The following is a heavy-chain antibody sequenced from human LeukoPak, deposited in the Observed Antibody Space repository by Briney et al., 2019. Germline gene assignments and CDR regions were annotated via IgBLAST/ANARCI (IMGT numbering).Heavy chain of an antibody. Sequence: SETLSLTCTVSGYSISSGYYWGWIRQPPGKGLEWIGSIYHSGSTYYNPSLKSRVTISVDTSKNQFSLKLSSVTAADTAVYYCARGSVPDYDILTGYYYYYYYYMDVWGKGTTVTVSS. J-gene: IGHJ6*03. V-gene: IGHV4-38-2*02. D-gene: IGHD3-9*01. CDR3: ARGSVPDYDILTGYYYYYYYYMDV. CDR1: GYSISSGYY. CDR2: IYHSGST.